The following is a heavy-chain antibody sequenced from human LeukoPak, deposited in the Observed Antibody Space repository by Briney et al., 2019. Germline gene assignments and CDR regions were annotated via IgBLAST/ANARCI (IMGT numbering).Heavy chain of an antibody. CDR3: ARCSSTWLVRLFDP. CDR1: GGSFSVYY. D-gene: IGHD6-13*01. V-gene: IGHV4-34*01. J-gene: IGHJ5*02. Sequence: PSETLSLTCAVYGGSFSVYYWSWIRQPPGKGREWIGEINHSGSTNYNPSLKSRVTISVDTSKNQFSLKLSSVTAADTAVYYCARCSSTWLVRLFDPWGQGTLVTVSS. CDR2: INHSGST.